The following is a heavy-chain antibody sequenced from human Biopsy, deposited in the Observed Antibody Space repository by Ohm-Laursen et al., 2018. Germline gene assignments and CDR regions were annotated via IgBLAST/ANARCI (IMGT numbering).Heavy chain of an antibody. D-gene: IGHD1-26*01. CDR2: IYYSGST. Sequence: SETLSLTCTVSGGSIGSFFWSWIRQPPGKGLEWIGYIYYSGSTNYNPSLRSRVTISVDRSKNQFSLELSSVTAADTAVYYCARGGAGAPSIDYFDYWGPGALVTVSS. J-gene: IGHJ4*02. V-gene: IGHV4-59*01. CDR1: GGSIGSFF. CDR3: ARGGAGAPSIDYFDY.